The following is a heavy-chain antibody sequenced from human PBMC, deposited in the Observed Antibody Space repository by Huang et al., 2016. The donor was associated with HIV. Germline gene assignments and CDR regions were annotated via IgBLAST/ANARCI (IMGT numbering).Heavy chain of an antibody. CDR2: IKGCGNII. Sequence: EEQLVESGGGLVKPGGSLRLPCTAPGSCFRLVGMNWVRQAPGRGLEWISVIKGCGNIIYYADSVKGRITISGDNAKNTVYLQVNRLRAADTGIYFWARGKFELLTGWGDTYYFDRWGQGALVTVSS. V-gene: IGHV3-48*03. J-gene: IGHJ4*02. CDR3: ARGKFELLTGWGDTYYFDR. CDR1: GSCFRLVG. D-gene: IGHD3-9*01.